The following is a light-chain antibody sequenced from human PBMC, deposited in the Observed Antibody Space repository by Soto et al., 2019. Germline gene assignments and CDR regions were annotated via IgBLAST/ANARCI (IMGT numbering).Light chain of an antibody. CDR3: GSLDSSLSADV. Sequence: QSVMTQPRSVSAAPGQKVTISCSGSSSNIGGNSVSWYQQLPGTAPKLLIYDDNKRPSGIPDRFSGSKSGTSATLGITGFQTGDEADYYCGSLDSSLSADVFGTGTKLTVL. V-gene: IGLV1-51*01. CDR2: DDN. J-gene: IGLJ1*01. CDR1: SSNIGGNS.